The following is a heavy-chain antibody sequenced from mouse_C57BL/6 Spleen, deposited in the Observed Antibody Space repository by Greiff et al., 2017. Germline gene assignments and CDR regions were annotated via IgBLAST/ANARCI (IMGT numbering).Heavy chain of an antibody. CDR3: AIFSYDYDEGGDY. CDR1: GYTFTSYW. CDR2: IYPGSGST. Sequence: QVQLQQPGAELVKPGASVKMSCKASGYTFTSYWITWVKQRPGQGLEWIGDIYPGSGSTNYNEKFKSKATLTVDQSSSTAYMQLSSLTSEDAAVYYCAIFSYDYDEGGDYWGQGTTLTVSS. V-gene: IGHV1-55*01. J-gene: IGHJ2*01. D-gene: IGHD2-4*01.